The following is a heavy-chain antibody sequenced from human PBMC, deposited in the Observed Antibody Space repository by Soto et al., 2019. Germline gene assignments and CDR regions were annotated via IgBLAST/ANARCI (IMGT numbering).Heavy chain of an antibody. Sequence: QVQLQESGPGLVKPSQTLSLTCTVSGGSISSGGYYWSWIRQHPGKGLEWIGYIYHSGSTYYNPSLKSPVTISVGTSKNQFALKLSSVTAADTAVYYCAREEGYSYGYSWYFDLWGRGTLVTVSS. J-gene: IGHJ2*01. D-gene: IGHD5-18*01. CDR3: AREEGYSYGYSWYFDL. V-gene: IGHV4-31*01. CDR2: IYHSGST. CDR1: GGSISSGGYY.